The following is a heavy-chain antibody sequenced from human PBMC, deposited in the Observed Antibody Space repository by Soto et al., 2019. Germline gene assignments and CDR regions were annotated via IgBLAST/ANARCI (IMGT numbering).Heavy chain of an antibody. CDR1: GFTVSGKKY. Sequence: DVQLVASGGGLIQPGESLRLSCAAFGFTVSGKKYMAWVRQPPGKGLEWVSALYDVDGTYYADSVKGRFTISSDKSANSLYLQMDSLRAEDTAVYYCAKDAVSGDGIWLLDSWGQGTVVTVSS. V-gene: IGHV3-53*01. CDR3: AKDAVSGDGIWLLDS. D-gene: IGHD4-17*01. CDR2: LYDVDGT. J-gene: IGHJ4*02.